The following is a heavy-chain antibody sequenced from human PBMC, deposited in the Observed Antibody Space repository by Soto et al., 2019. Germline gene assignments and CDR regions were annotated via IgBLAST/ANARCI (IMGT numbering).Heavy chain of an antibody. CDR2: IYHSGST. D-gene: IGHD3-10*01. J-gene: IGHJ5*02. CDR3: ARGATMVRGVIIMGNNWFDP. CDR1: GGSISSGGYY. V-gene: IGHV4-30-2*01. Sequence: PSETLSLTCTVSGGSISSGGYYWSWIRQHPGKGLEWIGYIYHSGSTYYNPSLKSRVTISVDRSKNQFSLKLSSVTAADTAVYYCARGATMVRGVIIMGNNWFDPWGQGTLVTVSS.